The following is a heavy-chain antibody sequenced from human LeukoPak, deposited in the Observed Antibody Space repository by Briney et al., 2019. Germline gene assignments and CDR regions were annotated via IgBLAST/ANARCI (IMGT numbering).Heavy chain of an antibody. V-gene: IGHV4-38-2*02. D-gene: IGHD3-22*01. Sequence: SETLSLTCAVSGYSITSGYYWGWIRQPPGKGLEWIGSIYHSGTTYYNPSLKSPVTISVDTSKNQFSLKLTSVTAADTAVYYCAKDSSGYYSFNYWGQGTLVTVSS. J-gene: IGHJ4*02. CDR1: GYSITSGYY. CDR2: IYHSGTT. CDR3: AKDSSGYYSFNY.